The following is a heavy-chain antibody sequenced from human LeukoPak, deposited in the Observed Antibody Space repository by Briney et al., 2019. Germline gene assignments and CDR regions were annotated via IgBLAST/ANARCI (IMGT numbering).Heavy chain of an antibody. CDR2: ISSSSSYI. CDR3: ARLGLSSTWRPAHFDY. Sequence: GGSLRLSCAASGFTFSSYSMNWVRQAPGKGLEWVSSISSSSSYIYYADSVKGRFTISRDNAKNSLYLQMNSLRAEDTAVYYCARLGLSSTWRPAHFDYWGQGTLVTVSS. CDR1: GFTFSSYS. V-gene: IGHV3-21*01. D-gene: IGHD6-13*01. J-gene: IGHJ4*02.